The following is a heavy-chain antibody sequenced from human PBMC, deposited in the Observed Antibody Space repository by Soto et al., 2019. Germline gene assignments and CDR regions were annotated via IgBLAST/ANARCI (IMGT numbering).Heavy chain of an antibody. Sequence: QVQLVQSGAEVREPGASVKVSCKPSGATFSGNFFHWVRQAPGQGLEWMGWINPDNGDTNYAQKFQDRVNMTRDTSISTAYMDLSRLRSDDTAVYFCTRDRSGANFKYWGQGTLVTVSS. CDR1: GATFSGNF. V-gene: IGHV1-2*02. J-gene: IGHJ4*02. CDR2: INPDNGDT. D-gene: IGHD3-10*01. CDR3: TRDRSGANFKY.